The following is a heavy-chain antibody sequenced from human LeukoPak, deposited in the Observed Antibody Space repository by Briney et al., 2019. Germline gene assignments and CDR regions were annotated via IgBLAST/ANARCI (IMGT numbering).Heavy chain of an antibody. CDR3: AKGAPGVVVVVAETDYYYGMDV. V-gene: IGHV3-9*01. CDR1: GFTVSSNY. D-gene: IGHD2-15*01. J-gene: IGHJ6*02. CDR2: ISWNSGSI. Sequence: GGSLRLSCAASGFTVSSNYMSWVRQAPGKGLEWVSGISWNSGSIGYADSVKGRFTISRDNARNSLYLQMNSLRAEDTALYYCAKGAPGVVVVVAETDYYYGMDVWGQGTTVTVSS.